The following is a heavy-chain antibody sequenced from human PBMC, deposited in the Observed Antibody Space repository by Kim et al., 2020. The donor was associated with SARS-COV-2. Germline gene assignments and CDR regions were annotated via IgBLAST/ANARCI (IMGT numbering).Heavy chain of an antibody. D-gene: IGHD3-22*01. V-gene: IGHV3-30*04. Sequence: GGSLRLSCAASGFTFSSYAMHWVRQAPGKGLEWVAVISYDGSNKYYVDSVKGRFTISRDNSKNTLYLQMNSLRAEDTAVYYCARDGSLTYYYDSSGYYPRDYYYYGMDVWGQGTTVTVSS. CDR3: ARDGSLTYYYDSSGYYPRDYYYYGMDV. J-gene: IGHJ6*02. CDR2: ISYDGSNK. CDR1: GFTFSSYA.